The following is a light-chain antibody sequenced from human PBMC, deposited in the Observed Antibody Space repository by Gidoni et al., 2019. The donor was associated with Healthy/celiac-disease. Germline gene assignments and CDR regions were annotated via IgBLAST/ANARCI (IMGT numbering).Light chain of an antibody. CDR3: IQALQTPRS. CDR2: LGS. CDR1: QSLLHSNGYNY. V-gene: IGKV2-28*01. J-gene: IGKJ2*03. Sequence: EMVMTQSPLSLPVTPGEPASISCRSSQSLLHSNGYNYLDWYLQKPGQSPQLLIYLGSNRASGVPDRFSGSVSGTDFTLKISRVEAEDVGVYYCIQALQTPRSFGQGTKLEIK.